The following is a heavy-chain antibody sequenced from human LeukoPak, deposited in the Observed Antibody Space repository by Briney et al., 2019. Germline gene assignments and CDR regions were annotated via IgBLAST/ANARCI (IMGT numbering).Heavy chain of an antibody. Sequence: GGSLRLSCAASGFTFSSYWIHWVRQAPGKGLVWVSRINNDGSSTNYADSVKGRFTTSRDNAKNTLYLQMNSLRAEDTAVYYCARDSFYSSSLWGQGTLVTVSS. V-gene: IGHV3-74*01. CDR3: ARDSFYSSSL. J-gene: IGHJ4*02. D-gene: IGHD6-6*01. CDR2: INNDGSST. CDR1: GFTFSSYW.